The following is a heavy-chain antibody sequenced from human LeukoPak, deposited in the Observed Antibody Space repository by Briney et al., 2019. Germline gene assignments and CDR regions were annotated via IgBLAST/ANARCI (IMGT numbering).Heavy chain of an antibody. V-gene: IGHV3-21*01. Sequence: GGSLRLSCAASGFTFSSYSINWVRQAPGKGLEWVSSISSSSSYIYYADSVKGRFTISRDNAKNSLYLQMNSLRAEDTAVYYCARRESTTMVRGGVDYWGQGNLVTVSS. CDR2: ISSSSSYI. CDR3: ARRESTTMVRGGVDY. D-gene: IGHD3-10*01. CDR1: GFTFSSYS. J-gene: IGHJ4*02.